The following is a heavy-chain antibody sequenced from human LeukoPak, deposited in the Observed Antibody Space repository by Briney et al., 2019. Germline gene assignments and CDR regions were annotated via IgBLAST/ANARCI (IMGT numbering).Heavy chain of an antibody. CDR1: GYTFTGYY. V-gene: IGHV1-2*02. CDR2: INPNSGGT. J-gene: IGHJ4*02. Sequence: ASVKVSCKASGYTFTGYYMHWVRQAPGQGLEWMGWINPNSGGTNYAQKFQGRVTMTRDTSISTAYMELSRLRSDDTAVYYRARDQDDILTGYYTAPTGYWGQGTLVTVSS. CDR3: ARDQDDILTGYYTAPTGY. D-gene: IGHD3-9*01.